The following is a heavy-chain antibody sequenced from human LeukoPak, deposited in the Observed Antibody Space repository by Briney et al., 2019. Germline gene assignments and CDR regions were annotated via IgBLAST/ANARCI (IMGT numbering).Heavy chain of an antibody. CDR3: ARENTAMVDHFVY. J-gene: IGHJ4*02. Sequence: TSETLSLTCTVSGYSISNGYYWGWIRQPPGKGLEWIGRIYTSGSTNYNPSLKSRVTISVDTSKNQFSLKLSSVTAADTAVYYCARENTAMVDHFVYWGQGTLVTVSS. CDR2: IYTSGST. D-gene: IGHD5-18*01. CDR1: GYSISNGYY. V-gene: IGHV4-38-2*02.